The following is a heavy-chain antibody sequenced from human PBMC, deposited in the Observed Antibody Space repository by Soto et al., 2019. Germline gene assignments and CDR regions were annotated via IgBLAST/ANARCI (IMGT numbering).Heavy chain of an antibody. J-gene: IGHJ5*02. CDR3: ARVGRYYDILTGRHGFDP. D-gene: IGHD3-9*01. CDR1: GGSISSGGYY. Sequence: PSETLSLTCTVSGGSISSGGYYWSWIRQHPGKGLEWIGYIYYSGSTYYNPSLKSRVTISVDTSKNQFSLKLSSVTAADTAVYYCARVGRYYDILTGRHGFDPWGQGTLVTVSS. V-gene: IGHV4-31*03. CDR2: IYYSGST.